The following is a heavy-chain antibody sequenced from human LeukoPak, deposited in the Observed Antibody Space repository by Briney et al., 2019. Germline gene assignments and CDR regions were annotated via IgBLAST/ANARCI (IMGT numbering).Heavy chain of an antibody. CDR2: ISSSSSYT. CDR1: GFTFSSYA. J-gene: IGHJ4*02. D-gene: IGHD3-10*01. CDR3: AKFRYGSGSYGTNFDY. V-gene: IGHV3-23*01. Sequence: GGSLRLSCAASGFTFSSYAMNWVRQAPGKGLEWVSSISSSSSYTYYADSVKGRFTISRDNSKNTLYLQMNSLRAEDTAVYYCAKFRYGSGSYGTNFDYWGQGTLVTVSS.